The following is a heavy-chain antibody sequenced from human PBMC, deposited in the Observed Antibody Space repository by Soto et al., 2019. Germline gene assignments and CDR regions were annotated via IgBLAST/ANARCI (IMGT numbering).Heavy chain of an antibody. CDR1: GFTFSSYA. J-gene: IGHJ4*02. Sequence: LRLSCAASGFTFSSYAMHWVRQAPGKGLEYVSAISSNGGSTYYANSVKGRFTISRDNSKNTLYLQMGSLRAEDMAVYYCARVKSAALDYWGQGTLVTVSS. V-gene: IGHV3-64*01. CDR3: ARVKSAALDY. CDR2: ISSNGGST. D-gene: IGHD6-13*01.